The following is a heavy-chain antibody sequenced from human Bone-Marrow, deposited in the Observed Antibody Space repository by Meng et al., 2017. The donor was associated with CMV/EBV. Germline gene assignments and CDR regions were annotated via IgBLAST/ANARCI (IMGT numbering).Heavy chain of an antibody. J-gene: IGHJ6*02. Sequence: GSLRLSCAVSGGSISSSNWWSWVRQPPGKGLEWIGEIYHSGSTNYNPSLKSRVTISVDKSKNQFSLKLSSVTAADTAVYYCVREGTAMEYYYYGMDVWGQGTTVTVSS. D-gene: IGHD5-18*01. V-gene: IGHV4-4*02. CDR1: GGSISSSNW. CDR2: IYHSGST. CDR3: VREGTAMEYYYYGMDV.